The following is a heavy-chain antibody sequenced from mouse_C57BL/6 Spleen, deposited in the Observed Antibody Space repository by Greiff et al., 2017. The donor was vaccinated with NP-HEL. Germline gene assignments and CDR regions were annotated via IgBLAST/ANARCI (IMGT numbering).Heavy chain of an antibody. D-gene: IGHD1-1*01. CDR3: ARWDYGSSLFAY. CDR2: IYPSDSET. V-gene: IGHV1-61*01. CDR1: GYTFTSYW. Sequence: QVQLQQSGAELVRPGSSVKLSCKASGYTFTSYWMDWVKQRPGQGLEWIGNIYPSDSETHYNQKFKDKATLTVDKSSSTAYMQLSSLTSEDSAVYYCARWDYGSSLFAYLGQGTLVTVSA. J-gene: IGHJ3*01.